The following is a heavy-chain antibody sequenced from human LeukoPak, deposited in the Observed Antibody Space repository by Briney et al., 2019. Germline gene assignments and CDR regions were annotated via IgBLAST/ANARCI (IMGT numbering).Heavy chain of an antibody. CDR2: IKQDGSEK. J-gene: IGHJ5*02. CDR3: ARGCSSTSCSGWFDP. Sequence: GGSLRLSCAASGFTFGSYWMTWVRQAPGKGLEWVANIKQDGSEKNYVDSVKGRFTISGDNAKNSLDLQMSSLRAEDTAIYYCARGCSSTSCSGWFDPWGQGTLVTVSS. V-gene: IGHV3-7*01. CDR1: GFTFGSYW. D-gene: IGHD2-2*01.